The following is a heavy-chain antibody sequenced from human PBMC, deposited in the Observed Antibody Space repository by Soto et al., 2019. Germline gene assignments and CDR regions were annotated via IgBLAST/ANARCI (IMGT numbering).Heavy chain of an antibody. CDR2: IWYDGSNR. D-gene: IGHD3-9*01. Sequence: GGSLRLSCAASGFTFSSYGMHWLRQAPVKWLEWVAVIWYDGSNRYYADSVKGRFTISRDNSKNTLYLQMNSLRGEDTDVYYCAGSLRNFGWLPFDYWGQRTLVTFSS. J-gene: IGHJ4*02. CDR3: AGSLRNFGWLPFDY. V-gene: IGHV3-33*01. CDR1: GFTFSSYG.